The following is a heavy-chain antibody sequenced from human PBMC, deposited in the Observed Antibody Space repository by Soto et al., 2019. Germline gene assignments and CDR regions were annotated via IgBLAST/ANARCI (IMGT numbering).Heavy chain of an antibody. CDR2: IHTDNGNT. CDR3: ARGRTAVAGSLDY. CDR1: GYTFTNYG. V-gene: IGHV1-3*04. Sequence: QVQLVPSGAEVKKPGTSVKLSCKTSGYTFTNYGCHWLRQAPGQRLEWMGWIHTDNGNTKQSPKFQGRVTFTRDTSATTAYMELSSLRSEDTALYYCARGRTAVAGSLDYWGQGTLVTVSS. D-gene: IGHD6-19*01. J-gene: IGHJ4*02.